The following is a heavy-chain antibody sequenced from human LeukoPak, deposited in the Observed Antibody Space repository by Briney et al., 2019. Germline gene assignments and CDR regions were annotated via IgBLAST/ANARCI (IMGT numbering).Heavy chain of an antibody. J-gene: IGHJ5*02. CDR3: ARRGWNYDRDWVDP. Sequence: SETLSLTCTVSGGSISSSSYYWGWIRQPPGKGLEWIGSIYYSGSTYYNPSLKSRVTISVDTSKNQFSLKLSSVTAADTAVYYCARRGWNYDRDWVDPWGQGTLVTVSS. CDR1: GGSISSSSYY. CDR2: IYYSGST. D-gene: IGHD1-7*01. V-gene: IGHV4-39*01.